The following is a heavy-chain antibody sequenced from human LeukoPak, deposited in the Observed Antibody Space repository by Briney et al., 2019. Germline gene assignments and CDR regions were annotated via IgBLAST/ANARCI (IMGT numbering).Heavy chain of an antibody. D-gene: IGHD6-25*01. CDR1: GGSISSSSYS. J-gene: IGHJ4*02. CDR2: IYYSGST. CDR3: ASEGGYTTQYFDY. Sequence: PSETLSLTCTVSGGSISSSSYSWGWIRQPPGKGLEWIGSIYYSGSTYYNPSLKSRVTISVDTSKNQFSLKLSSVTAADTAVYYCASEGGYTTQYFDYWGQGTLVTVSS. V-gene: IGHV4-39*01.